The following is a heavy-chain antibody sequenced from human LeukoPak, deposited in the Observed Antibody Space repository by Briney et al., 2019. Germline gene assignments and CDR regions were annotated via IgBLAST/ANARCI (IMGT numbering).Heavy chain of an antibody. Sequence: GGSLRLSSAASGFTFSSYEMNWVRKAPGKGLEWVSYISSGGNTIYYADSVKGRFTISRDNAKNSLYLQMNSLRAEDTAVYYCAREGTAMVSFDYWGQGTLVTVSS. CDR2: ISSGGNTI. V-gene: IGHV3-48*03. CDR1: GFTFSSYE. D-gene: IGHD5-18*01. CDR3: AREGTAMVSFDY. J-gene: IGHJ4*02.